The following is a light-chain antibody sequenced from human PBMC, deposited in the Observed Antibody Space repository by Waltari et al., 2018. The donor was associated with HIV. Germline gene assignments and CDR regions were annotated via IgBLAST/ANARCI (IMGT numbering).Light chain of an antibody. V-gene: IGLV3-25*03. Sequence: SFELTQPPSVSVSPGQTAKITCSGDALAKQYPYWYQQKPGQAPVVVIYKDTERPSGIPERFSGSSSGTTVTLTISGVQAEDEADYYCQSADTSGTRVFGSGTKVTVL. CDR3: QSADTSGTRV. J-gene: IGLJ1*01. CDR2: KDT. CDR1: ALAKQY.